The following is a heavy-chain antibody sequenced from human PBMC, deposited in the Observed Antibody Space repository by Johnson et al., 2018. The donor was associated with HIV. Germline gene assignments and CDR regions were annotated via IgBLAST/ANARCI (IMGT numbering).Heavy chain of an antibody. CDR1: GFTFDEYD. Sequence: VQLVESGGGVERPEGSLRLSCVASGFTFDEYDMNWVRQAPGKGLEWVSSITWNGGTTGSADSVKGRFTISRDNSKNTLYLQMNNLRAEDTAVYYCARDPLTLTTTLDAFDLWGQGTMVTVSS. V-gene: IGHV3-20*04. CDR3: ARDPLTLTTTLDAFDL. CDR2: ITWNGGTT. J-gene: IGHJ3*01. D-gene: IGHD4-17*01.